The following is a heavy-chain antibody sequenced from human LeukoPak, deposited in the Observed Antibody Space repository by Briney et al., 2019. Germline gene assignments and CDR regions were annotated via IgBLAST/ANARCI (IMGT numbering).Heavy chain of an antibody. J-gene: IGHJ4*02. Sequence: GGSLRLSCAASGFSFRSYAMSWVRQAPGKGLEWVSAITGSGESTDYADSVKGRFTISRDNSKNTLYLQMNSLRAEDTAVYYCAKRSGSSYGYFDYWGQGTLVTVSS. CDR1: GFSFRSYA. CDR3: AKRSGSSYGYFDY. CDR2: ITGSGEST. D-gene: IGHD3-10*01. V-gene: IGHV3-23*01.